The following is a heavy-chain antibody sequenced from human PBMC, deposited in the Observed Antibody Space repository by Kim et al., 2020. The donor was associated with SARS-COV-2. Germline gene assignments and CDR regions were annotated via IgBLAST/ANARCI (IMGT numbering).Heavy chain of an antibody. D-gene: IGHD5-12*01. J-gene: IGHJ4*02. CDR1: GGSINSNNYY. Sequence: SETLSLTCTVSGGSINSNNYYWGWIRQPPGKGLEWIGSISDSGTTYFNPSLKSRVVISVQTSRNQFSLNLTSVTAADTAVYFCATHKTPPSSVGLGVEWLRPPYYFDFWGQGTLVTVSS. CDR3: ATHKTPPSSVGLGVEWLRPPYYFDF. V-gene: IGHV4-39*01. CDR2: ISDSGTT.